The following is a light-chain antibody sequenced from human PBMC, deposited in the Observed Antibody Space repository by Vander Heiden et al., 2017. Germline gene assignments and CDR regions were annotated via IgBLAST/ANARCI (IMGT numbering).Light chain of an antibody. CDR3: QQRDSTPDT. CDR1: QSISSY. J-gene: IGKJ2*01. Sequence: DIQMTQSPSSLSASVGDRVTITCRTSQSISSYLNWYQQKPGKAPKLLIYAASSLQSGVPSSFSGSGSGTDFTLTISSLQPEDFATYYCQQRDSTPDTFGQGTKLEIK. V-gene: IGKV1-39*01. CDR2: AAS.